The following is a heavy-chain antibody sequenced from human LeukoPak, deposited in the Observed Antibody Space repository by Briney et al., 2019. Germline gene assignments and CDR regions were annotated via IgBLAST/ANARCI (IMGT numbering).Heavy chain of an antibody. J-gene: IGHJ3*02. D-gene: IGHD3-22*01. CDR1: GGTFSSYA. CDR2: IIPIFGTA. Sequence: ASVKVSCKASGGTFSSYAISWVRQAPGQGLEWMGGIIPIFGTANYAQKFQGRVTITADESTSTAYMELSSLRSEDTAVYYCARGGYYYDSSGYNDAFDIWGQGTMVTVSS. CDR3: ARGGYYYDSSGYNDAFDI. V-gene: IGHV1-69*13.